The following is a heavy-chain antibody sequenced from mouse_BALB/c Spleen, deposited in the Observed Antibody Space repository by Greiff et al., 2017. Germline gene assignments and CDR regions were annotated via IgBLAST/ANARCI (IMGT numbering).Heavy chain of an antibody. CDR3: ARGDYRYPFAY. V-gene: IGHV1S81*02. CDR2: INPSNGRT. CDR1: GYTFTSYW. J-gene: IGHJ3*01. D-gene: IGHD2-14*01. Sequence: QVQLKQPGAELVKPGASVKLSCKASGYTFTSYWMHWVKQRPGQGLEWIGEINPSNGRTNYNEKFKCKATLTVDKSSSTAYMQLSSLTSEDSAVYYWARGDYRYPFAYWGQGTLVTVSA.